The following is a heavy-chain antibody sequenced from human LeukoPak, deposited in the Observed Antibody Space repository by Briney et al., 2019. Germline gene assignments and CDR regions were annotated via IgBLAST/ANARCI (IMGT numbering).Heavy chain of an antibody. J-gene: IGHJ5*02. D-gene: IGHD2-2*01. CDR1: GGSISSGDYY. V-gene: IGHV4-30-4*08. CDR3: AREVVVVPAAPPTWFDP. CDR2: IYYSGST. Sequence: PSQTLSLTCTVSGGSISSGDYYWSWIRQPPGQDLEWIGYIYYSGSTYYNPSLKSRVTISVDTSKNQFSLKLSSVTAADTAVYYCAREVVVVPAAPPTWFDPWGQGTLVTVSS.